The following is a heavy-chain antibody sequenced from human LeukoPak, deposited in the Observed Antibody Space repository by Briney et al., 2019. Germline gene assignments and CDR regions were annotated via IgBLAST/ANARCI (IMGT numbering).Heavy chain of an antibody. CDR3: ARHDGSEMATIIDC. V-gene: IGHV5-51*01. Sequence: GESLKLSCKGSGYSFTSYCIGWVREMPATSLEWMGIMYPGDSDTRYSPSFQGQLTISADKSISTAYLQWSSLKASDTAMYYCARHDGSEMATIIDCWGRGTLVTVS. CDR1: GYSFTSYC. J-gene: IGHJ4*02. CDR2: MYPGDSDT. D-gene: IGHD5-24*01.